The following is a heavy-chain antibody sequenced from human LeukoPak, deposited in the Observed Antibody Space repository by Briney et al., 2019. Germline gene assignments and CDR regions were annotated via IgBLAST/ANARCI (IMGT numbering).Heavy chain of an antibody. CDR2: ISYDGSNK. D-gene: IGHD1-1*01. CDR1: GFTFSSYA. V-gene: IGHV3-30-3*01. Sequence: GGSLRLSCAASGFTFSSYAMHWVRQAPGKRLEWVAVISYDGSNKYYADSVKGRFTISRDNSKNTLYLQMNSLRAEDTAVYYCARPYNWNDYYGMDVWGQGTTVTVSS. CDR3: ARPYNWNDYYGMDV. J-gene: IGHJ6*02.